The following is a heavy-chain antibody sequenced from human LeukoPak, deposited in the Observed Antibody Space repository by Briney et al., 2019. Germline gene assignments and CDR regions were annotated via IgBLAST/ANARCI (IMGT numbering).Heavy chain of an antibody. Sequence: SVKVSCKASGGTFSSYAISWVRQAPGQGLEWMGRIIPILGIANYAQKFQGRVTITADKSTSTAYMELSSLRSEDTDVYYCARDYYDILTGYYSYWYFDLWGRGTLVTVSS. CDR3: ARDYYDILTGYYSYWYFDL. J-gene: IGHJ2*01. V-gene: IGHV1-69*04. CDR2: IIPILGIA. D-gene: IGHD3-9*01. CDR1: GGTFSSYA.